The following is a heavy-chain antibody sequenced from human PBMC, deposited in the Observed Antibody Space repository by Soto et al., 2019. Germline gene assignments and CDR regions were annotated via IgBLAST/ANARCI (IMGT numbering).Heavy chain of an antibody. Sequence: EVQLVESGGGLVQPGRSLRLSCAASGFTFDDYAMHWVRQAPGKGLEWVSGISWNSGSIGYADSVKGRFTISRDNAKNSLYLQMNSLRAEDTALYYCAKDIDDLPNGYYGMDVWGQGTTVTVSS. CDR1: GFTFDDYA. V-gene: IGHV3-9*01. CDR3: AKDIDDLPNGYYGMDV. J-gene: IGHJ6*02. D-gene: IGHD3-3*01. CDR2: ISWNSGSI.